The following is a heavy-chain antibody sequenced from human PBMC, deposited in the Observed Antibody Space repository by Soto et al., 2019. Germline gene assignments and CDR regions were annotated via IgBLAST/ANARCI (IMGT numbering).Heavy chain of an antibody. CDR3: ARHRGPYSSSWYRARWFDP. D-gene: IGHD6-13*01. CDR2: IYYSGST. CDR1: GGSISSSSYY. Sequence: SETLSLTCTVYGGSISSSSYYWGWIRQPPGKGLEWIGSIYYSGSTYYNPSLKSRVTISVDTSKNQFSLKLSSVTAADTAVYYCARHRGPYSSSWYRARWFDPWGQGTLVTVSS. J-gene: IGHJ5*02. V-gene: IGHV4-39*01.